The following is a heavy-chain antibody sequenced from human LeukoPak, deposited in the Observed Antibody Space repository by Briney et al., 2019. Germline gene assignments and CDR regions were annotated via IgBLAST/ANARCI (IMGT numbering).Heavy chain of an antibody. V-gene: IGHV1-2*02. J-gene: IGHJ4*01. CDR2: INPHTGGT. D-gene: IGHD6-13*01. CDR3: ARDFKRVDSSAGWWGADY. CDR1: GGTFSTYT. Sequence: GASVKVSCKASGGTFSTYTIHWVRQAPGQGLEWMGWINPHTGGTNSAQKFLGRVTMTRDTSITTAYMELSRLTSDDTAVYYCARDFKRVDSSAGWWGADYWGQGTLVTVSS.